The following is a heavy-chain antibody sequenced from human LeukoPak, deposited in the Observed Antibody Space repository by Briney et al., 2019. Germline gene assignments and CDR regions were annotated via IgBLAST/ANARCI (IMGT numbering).Heavy chain of an antibody. V-gene: IGHV1-18*04. CDR1: GYTFIDYY. Sequence: ASVKVSCKASGYTFIDYYMHWVRQAPGQGLEWMGWISAYNGNTNYAQKLQGRVTMTTDTSTSTAYMELRSLRSDDTAVYYCARASVLLWFGELWGAFDYWGQGTLVTVSS. D-gene: IGHD3-10*01. J-gene: IGHJ4*02. CDR2: ISAYNGNT. CDR3: ARASVLLWFGELWGAFDY.